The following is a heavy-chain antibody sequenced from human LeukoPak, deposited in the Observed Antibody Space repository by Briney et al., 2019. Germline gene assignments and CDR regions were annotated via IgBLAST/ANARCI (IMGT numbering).Heavy chain of an antibody. D-gene: IGHD3-22*01. V-gene: IGHV3-30*02. CDR2: IRYDGSNK. Sequence: GGSLRLSCAASGFTFSSYGMHWVRQAPGKGLEWVAFIRYDGSNKYYADSVKGRFTISRDNSKNTLYLQMNSLRAEDTAVYYCAKDLDYYDSSGYNWFDPWGQGTLVTVSS. J-gene: IGHJ5*02. CDR1: GFTFSSYG. CDR3: AKDLDYYDSSGYNWFDP.